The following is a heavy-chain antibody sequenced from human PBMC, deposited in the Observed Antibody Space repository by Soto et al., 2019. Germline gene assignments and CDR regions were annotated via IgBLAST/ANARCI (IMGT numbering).Heavy chain of an antibody. V-gene: IGHV3-74*01. D-gene: IGHD2-2*01. CDR3: ARGQSSSTRLDS. CDR2: INGDGRTM. CDR1: GFTLSNHW. J-gene: IGHJ4*02. Sequence: GGSLRLSCAASGFTLSNHWMHWVRQAPGKGLVWVSRINGDGRTMNYADSVKGRFTISRDDAKNTLYLQMSSLGADDTAVYHCARGQSSSTRLDSSGQGTLVTVSS.